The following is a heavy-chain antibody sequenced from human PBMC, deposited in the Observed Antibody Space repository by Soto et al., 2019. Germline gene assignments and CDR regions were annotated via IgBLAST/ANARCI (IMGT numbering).Heavy chain of an antibody. CDR2: IYWDDDK. CDR3: AHYEYTYSRLEY. J-gene: IGHJ4*02. V-gene: IGHV2-5*02. D-gene: IGHD5-12*01. Sequence: QITLKESGPTLVKPTQTLTVTCTFSGFSLNTSGVGVGWIRQPPGKAVEWLGFIYWDDDKRYSPSLKSRLTITKGTSKNQVVLTMTNMDPVDTATYYCAHYEYTYSRLEYWGQGTLVTVSS. CDR1: GFSLNTSGVG.